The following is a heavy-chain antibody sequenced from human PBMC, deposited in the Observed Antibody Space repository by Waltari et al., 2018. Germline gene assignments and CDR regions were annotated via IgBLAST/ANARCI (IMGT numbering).Heavy chain of an antibody. Sequence: QVQLVQSGAEVKKPGSSVKVSCKASGGTFSSYAISWVRQAPGQGLEWMGGIIPIFVTANYAQKFQGRVTITTDESTSTAYMELSSLRSEDTAVYYCARDLRGYGMDVWGQGTTVTVSS. CDR3: ARDLRGYGMDV. V-gene: IGHV1-69*05. J-gene: IGHJ6*02. CDR1: GGTFSSYA. CDR2: IIPIFVTA.